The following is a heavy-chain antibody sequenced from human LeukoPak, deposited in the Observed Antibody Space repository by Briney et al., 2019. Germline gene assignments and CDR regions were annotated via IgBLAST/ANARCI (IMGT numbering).Heavy chain of an antibody. CDR2: ISYDASIE. Sequence: PGGSLRLSCAASGSTFSTYAMHWVRQAPGMGLEWLAMISYDASIEYYAASVKGRFTISRDNSKSTVYLQMNSLRAEDTAIYYCARDPGYCRSTTCFVRFDDWGQGTLVTVSS. D-gene: IGHD2-2*01. CDR1: GSTFSTYA. V-gene: IGHV3-30-3*01. CDR3: ARDPGYCRSTTCFVRFDD. J-gene: IGHJ4*02.